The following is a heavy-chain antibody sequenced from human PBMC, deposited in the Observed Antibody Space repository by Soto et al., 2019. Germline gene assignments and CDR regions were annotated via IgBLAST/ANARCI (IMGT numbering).Heavy chain of an antibody. J-gene: IGHJ4*02. Sequence: GGSLRLSCAASGFSVSSNYMSWVRQAPGKGLEWVSVIYSGGSIYYADSVQGRFTTSRDSSKNTLYLQMNSLRVEDTAVYYCARDRRDGDTIWGQGVLVTVSS. V-gene: IGHV3-66*01. CDR3: ARDRRDGDTI. CDR1: GFSVSSNY. CDR2: IYSGGSI. D-gene: IGHD3-3*01.